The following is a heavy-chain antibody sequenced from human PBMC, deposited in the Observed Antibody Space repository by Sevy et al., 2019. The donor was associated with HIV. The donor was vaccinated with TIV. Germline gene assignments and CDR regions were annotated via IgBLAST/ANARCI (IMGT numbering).Heavy chain of an antibody. CDR2: ISYDGSNT. CDR1: GFSLTTHA. CDR3: ARDGGYDSRGYDLSNY. V-gene: IGHV3-30-3*01. J-gene: IGHJ4*02. Sequence: GGSLRLSCAASGFSLTTHAMHWVRQAPGKGLEWVAVISYDGSNTYYADSVKGRFTISRDSSKNTLYLQMNSLRAEDTAVYFCARDGGYDSRGYDLSNYWGQGTLVTVSS. D-gene: IGHD3-22*01.